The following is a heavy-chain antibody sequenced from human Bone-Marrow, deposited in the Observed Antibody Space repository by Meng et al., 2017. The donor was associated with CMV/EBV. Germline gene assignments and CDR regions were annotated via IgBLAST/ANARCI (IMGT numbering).Heavy chain of an antibody. CDR1: GGSISSSSYY. D-gene: IGHD2-2*02. CDR2: IYYSGST. Sequence: SETLSLTCTVSGGSISSSSYYWGWIRQPPGKGLEWIGSIYYSGSTYYNPSLKSRVTISVDTSKNQFSLKLSSVTAADTAVYYCARQGLYCSSTGCYMLGAPFDYWGQGTLVTVSS. J-gene: IGHJ4*02. V-gene: IGHV4-39*01. CDR3: ARQGLYCSSTGCYMLGAPFDY.